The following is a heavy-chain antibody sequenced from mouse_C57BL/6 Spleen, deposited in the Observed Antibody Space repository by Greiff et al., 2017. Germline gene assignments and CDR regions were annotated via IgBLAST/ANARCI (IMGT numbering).Heavy chain of an antibody. Sequence: VQLQQSGPELVKPGASVKISCKASGYAFSSSWMNWVKQRPGKGLEWIGRISPGDGDTNYNGKFKGKTTLTADKSSSTAYMQLSSLTSEDSAVYFCATQTTVVAPYYYAMDYGGQGTSVTVSS. D-gene: IGHD1-1*01. V-gene: IGHV1-82*01. CDR3: ATQTTVVAPYYYAMDY. CDR1: GYAFSSSW. J-gene: IGHJ4*01. CDR2: ISPGDGDT.